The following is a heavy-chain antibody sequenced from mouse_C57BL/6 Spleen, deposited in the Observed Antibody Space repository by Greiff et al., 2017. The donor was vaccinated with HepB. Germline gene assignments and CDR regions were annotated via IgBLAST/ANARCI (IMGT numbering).Heavy chain of an antibody. V-gene: IGHV1-82*01. CDR2: IYPGDGDT. Sequence: VQLQQSGPELVKPGASVKISCKASGYAFSSSWMNWVKQRPGKGLEWIGRIYPGDGDTNYNGKFKGKATLTADKSSSTAYMQLSSLTSEDSAVYVCARSGYGNGAWFAYWGQGTLVTVSA. D-gene: IGHD2-10*02. CDR1: GYAFSSSW. J-gene: IGHJ3*01. CDR3: ARSGYGNGAWFAY.